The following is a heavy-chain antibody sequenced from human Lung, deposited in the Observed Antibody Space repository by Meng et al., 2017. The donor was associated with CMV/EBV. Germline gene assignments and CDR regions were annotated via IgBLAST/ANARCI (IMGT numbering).Heavy chain of an antibody. CDR3: ARNPGGRPNWFDP. CDR1: GFTFSNYA. CDR2: LSGSGGAT. D-gene: IGHD4-23*01. V-gene: IGHV3-23*01. J-gene: IGHJ5*02. Sequence: GESLKIXXAASGFTFSNYAMSWVRQAPGKGLEWVSALSGSGGATYYADSVKGRFTISRDNSKSTVYLQMKSLRAEDTAVYYCARNPGGRPNWFDPWGQGTLVXVSS.